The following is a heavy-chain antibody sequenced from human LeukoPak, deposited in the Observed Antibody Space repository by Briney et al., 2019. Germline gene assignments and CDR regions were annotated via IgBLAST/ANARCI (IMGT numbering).Heavy chain of an antibody. J-gene: IGHJ4*02. Sequence: PGGSLRLSCAASGFSFSSYAMHWVRQAPGKGLEWVTLISFDGNEKYYADSVEGRFTISRDNSKNTLNLQMNSLRAEDAAVYYCAKARGYSGYDYFDYWGQGTLVTVSS. CDR3: AKARGYSGYDYFDY. CDR1: GFSFSSYA. V-gene: IGHV3-30*18. D-gene: IGHD5-12*01. CDR2: ISFDGNEK.